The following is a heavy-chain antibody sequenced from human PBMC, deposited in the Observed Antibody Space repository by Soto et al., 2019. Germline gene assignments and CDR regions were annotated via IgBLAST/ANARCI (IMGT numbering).Heavy chain of an antibody. CDR3: ARRYGSCFDY. D-gene: IGHD3-10*01. Sequence: SETLSLTCTVSGGSISSYYWSWIRQPPGKGLEWIGYIYYSGSTNYNPSLXSRXTIXXXTSKXQFSLKLSSVTAADTAVYYCARRYGSCFDYWGQGTLVTVSS. CDR2: IYYSGST. V-gene: IGHV4-59*08. CDR1: GGSISSYY. J-gene: IGHJ4*02.